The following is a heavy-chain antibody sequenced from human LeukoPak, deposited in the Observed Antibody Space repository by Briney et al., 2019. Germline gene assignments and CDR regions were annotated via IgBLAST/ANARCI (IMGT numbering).Heavy chain of an antibody. J-gene: IGHJ4*02. CDR3: ASLNGARDCDY. CDR1: GYTFTSYY. V-gene: IGHV1-46*01. Sequence: ASVNVSILASGYTFTSYYMHWVRQAPGQGLEWMGIINPSGGSTSYAQKFQGRVTMTRDTSTSTVYMELSSLRSEDTAVYYCASLNGARDCDYWGQGTLVTVSS. D-gene: IGHD1-26*01. CDR2: INPSGGST.